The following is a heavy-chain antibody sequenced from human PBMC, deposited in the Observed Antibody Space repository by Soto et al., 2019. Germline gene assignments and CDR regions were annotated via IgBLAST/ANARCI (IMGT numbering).Heavy chain of an antibody. V-gene: IGHV4-31*03. D-gene: IGHD3-16*02. CDR1: GGSIGSGGYY. J-gene: IGHJ3*02. Sequence: SETLSLTCTVSGGSIGSGGYYWSWIRQHPGKGLEWIGYIYYSGSTYYNPSLKSRVTISVDTSKNQFSLKLSSVTAADTAVYYCARDRRLITFGGVIVASFDIWGQGTMVTVSS. CDR2: IYYSGST. CDR3: ARDRRLITFGGVIVASFDI.